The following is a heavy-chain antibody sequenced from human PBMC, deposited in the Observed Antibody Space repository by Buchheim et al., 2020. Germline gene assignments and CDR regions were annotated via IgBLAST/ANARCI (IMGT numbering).Heavy chain of an antibody. CDR2: IYYTGSS. J-gene: IGHJ2*01. V-gene: IGHV4-59*08. Sequence: QVQLQESGPGLVKPSKTLSLTCTVSGGSIRSYYWSWIRQSPGKGLEWIGYIYYTGSSNYNPSFKSRVTMSVDTSKHQFSLRLSSLTAADTSVYYCARHRTYTDWYFDLWGRGTL. D-gene: IGHD4-11*01. CDR3: ARHRTYTDWYFDL. CDR1: GGSIRSYY.